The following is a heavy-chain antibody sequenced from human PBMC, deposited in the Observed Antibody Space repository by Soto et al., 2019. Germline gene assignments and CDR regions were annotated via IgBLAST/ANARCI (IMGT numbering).Heavy chain of an antibody. Sequence: PSETLSLTCTVSGGSISSGGYYWSWIRQHPGKGLEWIGYIYYSGSTYYNPSLKSRVTISVDTSKNQFSLKLSSVTAADTAVYYCARVRYCSSTSCYAHYYYGMDVWGQGTTVTVSS. D-gene: IGHD2-2*01. V-gene: IGHV4-31*03. CDR3: ARVRYCSSTSCYAHYYYGMDV. CDR1: GGSISSGGYY. J-gene: IGHJ6*02. CDR2: IYYSGST.